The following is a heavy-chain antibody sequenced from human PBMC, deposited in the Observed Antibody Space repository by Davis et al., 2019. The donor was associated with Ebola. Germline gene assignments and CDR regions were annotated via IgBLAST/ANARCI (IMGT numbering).Heavy chain of an antibody. CDR1: GFTFSSYE. CDR2: ISSSGSTI. D-gene: IGHD3-16*01. CDR3: TTSDYIWGSLIDY. Sequence: GGSLRLSCAASGFTFSSYEMNWVRQAPGKGLEWVSYISSSGSTIYYADSVKGRFTISRDNAKNSLYLQMNSLKTEDTAVYYCTTSDYIWGSLIDYWGQGTLVTVSS. J-gene: IGHJ4*02. V-gene: IGHV3-48*03.